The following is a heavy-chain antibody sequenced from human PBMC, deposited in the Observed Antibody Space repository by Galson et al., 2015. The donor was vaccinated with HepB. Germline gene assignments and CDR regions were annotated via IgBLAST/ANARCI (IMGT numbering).Heavy chain of an antibody. CDR3: ARELGQRDDY. CDR1: GLIFSSYA. D-gene: IGHD1-1*01. Sequence: SLRLSCATSGLIFSSYAMHWVRQAPGKGLEWVALISYDGSNKYYADSVKGRFTISRDNSKNTLYLQMNSLRAEDTAVYYCARELGQRDDYWGQGTLVTVSS. CDR2: ISYDGSNK. J-gene: IGHJ4*02. V-gene: IGHV3-30*04.